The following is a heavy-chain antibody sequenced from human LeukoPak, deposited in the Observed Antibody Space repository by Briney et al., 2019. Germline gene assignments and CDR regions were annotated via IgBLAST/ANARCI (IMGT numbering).Heavy chain of an antibody. V-gene: IGHV3-43*01. Sequence: TGGSLRLSCAASGFTFDDYTMHWVRQTPGKGLEWVSLISWDGGSTYYADSVEGRFTISRDNSKNSLYLQMNSLRTEDTALYYCAKGHIVGAITEFDYWGQGTLVTVSS. CDR3: AKGHIVGAITEFDY. J-gene: IGHJ4*02. D-gene: IGHD1-26*01. CDR2: ISWDGGST. CDR1: GFTFDDYT.